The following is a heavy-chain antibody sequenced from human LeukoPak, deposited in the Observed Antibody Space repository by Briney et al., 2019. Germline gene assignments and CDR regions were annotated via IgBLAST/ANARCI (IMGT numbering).Heavy chain of an antibody. V-gene: IGHV3-48*03. CDR2: ISSSGSTI. CDR3: ARDLAVAGYD. D-gene: IGHD6-19*01. Sequence: GGSLRLSCAASGFTFSSYEMNWVRQAPGKGLEWVSYISSSGSTIYYADSVKGRFTISRDNAKNSLYLQMNSLRVEDTAVYYCARDLAVAGYDWGQGTLVIVSS. CDR1: GFTFSSYE. J-gene: IGHJ4*02.